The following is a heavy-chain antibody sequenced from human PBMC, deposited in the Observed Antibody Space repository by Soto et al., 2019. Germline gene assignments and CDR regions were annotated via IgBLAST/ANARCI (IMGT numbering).Heavy chain of an antibody. CDR3: ASTTLPMDRGTDNWFDP. Sequence: GGSLRLSCAASGFTFSSYAMSWVRQAPGKGLEWVSAISGSGGSTYYADSVKGRFTISRDNSKNTLYLQMNSLRAEDTAVYYCASTTLPMDRGTDNWFDPWGQGTLVTVSS. D-gene: IGHD2-2*03. CDR1: GFTFSSYA. J-gene: IGHJ5*02. V-gene: IGHV3-23*01. CDR2: ISGSGGST.